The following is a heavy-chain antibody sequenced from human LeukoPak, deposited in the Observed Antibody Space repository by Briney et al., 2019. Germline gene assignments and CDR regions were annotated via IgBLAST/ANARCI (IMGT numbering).Heavy chain of an antibody. Sequence: GGSLRLSCAASGFTFSNYPMSWVRQAPGKGLEWVSGISGSGVSTYYADSVKGRFTISRDNSKNSLYLQMNSLRAEDTAVYYCARGRYFDFWGQGTLVTVSS. CDR1: GFTFSNYP. CDR2: ISGSGVST. CDR3: ARGRYFDF. J-gene: IGHJ4*02. V-gene: IGHV3-23*01.